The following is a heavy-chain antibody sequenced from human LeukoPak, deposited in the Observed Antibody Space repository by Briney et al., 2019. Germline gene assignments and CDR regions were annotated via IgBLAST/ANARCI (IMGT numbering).Heavy chain of an antibody. V-gene: IGHV3-15*01. CDR1: GLTLKNAW. Sequence: PGGSLRLSCAPSGLTLKNAWVSWVRPGPGKGVECVGRIKSKTDGGTADHATPVEGRFTISRDDSKNTLYLQMNSLKTEYTAVYYCTTERGYSGFDNWGQGTLVTVSS. CDR3: TTERGYSGFDN. CDR2: IKSKTDGGTA. J-gene: IGHJ4*02. D-gene: IGHD5-12*01.